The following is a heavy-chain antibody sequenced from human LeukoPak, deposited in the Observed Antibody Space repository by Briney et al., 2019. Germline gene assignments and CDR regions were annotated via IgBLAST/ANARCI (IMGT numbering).Heavy chain of an antibody. CDR3: ARDRFGGPSDY. J-gene: IGHJ4*02. V-gene: IGHV1-18*01. CDR2: INAYNGNT. D-gene: IGHD3-16*01. Sequence: GASVKVSCTASGYTFNPYRINWVREAPGQGLEWMGSINAYNGNTNYAQKVQGRVTMTTDTYTSTASIELGSLRSDDTAMYYCARDRFGGPSDYWGQGTLVTVSS. CDR1: GYTFNPYR.